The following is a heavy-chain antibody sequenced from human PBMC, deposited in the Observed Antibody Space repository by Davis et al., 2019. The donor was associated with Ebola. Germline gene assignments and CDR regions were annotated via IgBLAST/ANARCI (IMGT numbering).Heavy chain of an antibody. CDR1: GYTFTGYY. CDR3: ARALAVAGYYYYYGMDV. Sequence: ASVKVSCKASGYTFTGYYMHWVRQAPGQGLEWMGWINPNSGGTNYAQKFQGRVTMTRDTSISTAYMKLSRLRSDDTAVYYCARALAVAGYYYYYGMDVWGQGTTVTVSS. J-gene: IGHJ6*02. CDR2: INPNSGGT. D-gene: IGHD6-19*01. V-gene: IGHV1-2*02.